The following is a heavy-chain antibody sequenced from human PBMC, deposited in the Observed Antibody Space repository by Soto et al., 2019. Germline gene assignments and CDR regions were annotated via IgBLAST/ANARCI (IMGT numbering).Heavy chain of an antibody. Sequence: VQLVQSGAEVKKPGSSVKVSCKASGGTFSSYAMSWVRQAPGKGLEWVSAISGSGGSTYYADSVKGRFTISRDNSKNTLYLQMNSLRAEDTAVYYCAKGGRVAVAAFFDYWGQGTLVTVSS. CDR3: AKGGRVAVAAFFDY. CDR2: ISGSGGST. CDR1: GGTFSSYA. V-gene: IGHV3-23*04. D-gene: IGHD6-19*01. J-gene: IGHJ4*02.